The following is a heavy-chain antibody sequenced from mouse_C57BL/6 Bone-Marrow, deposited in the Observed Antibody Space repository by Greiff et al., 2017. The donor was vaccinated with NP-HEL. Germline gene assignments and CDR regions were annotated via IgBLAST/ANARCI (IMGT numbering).Heavy chain of an antibody. CDR2: IHPSDSDT. V-gene: IGHV1-74*01. CDR3: AMRVLLRSQHWFAY. Sequence: QVQLQQPGAELVKPGASVKVSCKASGYTFTSYWMHWVKQRPGQGLEWIGRIHPSDSDTNYNQKFKGKATLTVDKSSSTAYMQLSSLTSEDSAVYYCAMRVLLRSQHWFAYWGQGTLVTVSA. J-gene: IGHJ3*01. CDR1: GYTFTSYW. D-gene: IGHD1-1*01.